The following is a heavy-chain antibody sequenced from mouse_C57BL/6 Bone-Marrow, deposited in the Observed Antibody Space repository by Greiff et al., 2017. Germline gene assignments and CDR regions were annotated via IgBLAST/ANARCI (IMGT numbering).Heavy chain of an antibody. J-gene: IGHJ2*01. Sequence: EVQLQQSGPGLAKPSQTLSLTCSVTGYSITSDYWNWIRKFPGHKLEYMGYISYSGSTSYNPSLKSRISITRDTSTTQYYLQLNSVTTEDTATYYCEGGSTYFDYWGQGTTLTVSS. CDR1: GYSITSDY. CDR3: EGGSTYFDY. V-gene: IGHV3-8*01. CDR2: ISYSGST. D-gene: IGHD1-1*02.